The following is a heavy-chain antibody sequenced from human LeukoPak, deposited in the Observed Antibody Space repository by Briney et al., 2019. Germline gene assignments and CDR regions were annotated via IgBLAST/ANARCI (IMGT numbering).Heavy chain of an antibody. CDR2: IYYSGST. V-gene: IGHV4-59*01. Sequence: SETLSLTCTVSGGSISSYYWSWIRQPPGKGLEWIGYIYYSGSTNYNPSLKSRVTISVDTSKNQFSLKLSSVTAADTAVYYCARDGGGLRPEDYFDYWGQGTLVTVSS. CDR1: GGSISSYY. D-gene: IGHD4-17*01. J-gene: IGHJ4*02. CDR3: ARDGGGLRPEDYFDY.